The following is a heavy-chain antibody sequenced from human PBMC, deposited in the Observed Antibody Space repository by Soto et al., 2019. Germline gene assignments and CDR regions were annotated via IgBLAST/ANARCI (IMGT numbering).Heavy chain of an antibody. CDR1: GGSITSYY. CDR3: ERRRARGSYGY. J-gene: IGHJ4*02. Sequence: SETLSLTCTVTGGSITSYYWSWIRQSPGKGLEWIGYIYYSGSPIYNPSLKSRVTISLDTSNKQSSLKLTSVTAADTAVYYCERRRARGSYGYWGQGTLVTVSS. V-gene: IGHV4-59*01. CDR2: IYYSGSP. D-gene: IGHD1-26*01.